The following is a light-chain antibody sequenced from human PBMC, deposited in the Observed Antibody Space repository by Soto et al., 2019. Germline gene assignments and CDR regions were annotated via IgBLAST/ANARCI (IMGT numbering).Light chain of an antibody. CDR3: RSYTSTSTLYV. J-gene: IGLJ1*01. Sequence: QSALTQPASVSGSLGQSITISCTGTGSDVGEYNYVSWYQQHPGKAPKLMIYEVRNRPSGVSNRFSGSKSGNTASLTIAGLQAEDEADYYCRSYTSTSTLYVFGTGTKLTVL. CDR1: GSDVGEYNY. CDR2: EVR. V-gene: IGLV2-14*01.